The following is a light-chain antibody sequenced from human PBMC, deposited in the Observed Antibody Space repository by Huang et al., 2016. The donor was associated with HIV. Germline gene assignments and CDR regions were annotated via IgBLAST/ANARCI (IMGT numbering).Light chain of an antibody. Sequence: EIVLTQSPATLSLSPGERATLSCSASQSVRSYLAWYQQKPGQAPRLLIYDASNRATGIPAWFSGRGAGTDFTLTISSLEPEDFAVFYCQQRSIWPWTFGQGTKVEIK. CDR2: DAS. CDR1: QSVRSY. CDR3: QQRSIWPWT. J-gene: IGKJ1*01. V-gene: IGKV3-11*01.